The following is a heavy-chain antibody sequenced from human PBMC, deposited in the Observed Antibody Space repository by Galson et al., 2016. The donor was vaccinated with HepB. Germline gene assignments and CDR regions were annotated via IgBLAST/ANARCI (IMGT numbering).Heavy chain of an antibody. CDR1: GFSFSYYW. CDR2: INNDGTTT. Sequence: SLRLSCAASGFSFSYYWMHWVRQAPGKGLEWVSRINNDGTTTNYADSVKGRFINSRDNAKDTLYLQMNSLRAEDTAVYYCARSVNGSFDFWGQGTPVTVSS. V-gene: IGHV3-74*01. D-gene: IGHD2/OR15-2a*01. J-gene: IGHJ4*02. CDR3: ARSVNGSFDF.